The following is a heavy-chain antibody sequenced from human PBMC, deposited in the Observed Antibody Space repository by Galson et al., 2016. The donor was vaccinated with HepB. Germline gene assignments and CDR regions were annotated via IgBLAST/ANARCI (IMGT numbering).Heavy chain of an antibody. J-gene: IGHJ4*02. D-gene: IGHD2-2*01. V-gene: IGHV3-48*02. CDR2: ISSSSSTI. CDR3: ARDRYCISTACYSQFDY. CDR1: GFTFSSYS. Sequence: SLRLSCAASGFTFSSYSMNWVRQAPGKGLEWVSYISSSSSTIYYADSVQGRFTISRDNAKNSLYLQMNSLRDEDTALYYCARDRYCISTACYSQFDYWGQGTLVTVSS.